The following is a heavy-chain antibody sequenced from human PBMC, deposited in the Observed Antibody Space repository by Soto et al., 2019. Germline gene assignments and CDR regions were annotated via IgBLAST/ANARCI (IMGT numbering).Heavy chain of an antibody. Sequence: ASVKVSCKASGYTFTSYDINWVRQATGPGLEWMGWMNPNSGNTGYAQKFQGRVTMTRNTSISTAYMELSSLRSEDTAVYYCARGAAGYDFWSGYYYNPLDYWGQGTLVTVSS. J-gene: IGHJ4*02. CDR2: MNPNSGNT. D-gene: IGHD3-3*01. CDR3: ARGAAGYDFWSGYYYNPLDY. CDR1: GYTFTSYD. V-gene: IGHV1-8*01.